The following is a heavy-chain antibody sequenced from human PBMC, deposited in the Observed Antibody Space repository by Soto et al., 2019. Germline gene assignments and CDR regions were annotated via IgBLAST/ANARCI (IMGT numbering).Heavy chain of an antibody. CDR3: ARDRYDSSGYYSLDAFDI. Sequence: QVQLVQSGAEVKKPGASVKVSCKASGYTFTSYYMHWVRQAPGQGLEWMGIINPSGGSTSYAQKFQARVTMTRDTSTTTVYMELSSLRSEDTAVYYCARDRYDSSGYYSLDAFDIWGQGTMVTVSS. J-gene: IGHJ3*02. V-gene: IGHV1-46*03. CDR2: INPSGGST. D-gene: IGHD3-22*01. CDR1: GYTFTSYY.